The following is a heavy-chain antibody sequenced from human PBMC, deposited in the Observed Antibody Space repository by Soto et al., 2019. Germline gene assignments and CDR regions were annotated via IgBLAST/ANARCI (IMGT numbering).Heavy chain of an antibody. CDR3: TRNSGWPPSGWFDP. CDR1: GDSVSSNSGA. Sequence: PLEILSLTCAISGDSVSSNSGAWNWIRQSPSRGLEWLGRTYYRSKWYDDYAESVKSRITINPDTSKNQFSLQLNSVTPEDTAVYYCTRNSGWPPSGWFDPWGQGTLVTVS. J-gene: IGHJ5*02. V-gene: IGHV6-1*01. CDR2: TYYRSKWYD. D-gene: IGHD5-12*01.